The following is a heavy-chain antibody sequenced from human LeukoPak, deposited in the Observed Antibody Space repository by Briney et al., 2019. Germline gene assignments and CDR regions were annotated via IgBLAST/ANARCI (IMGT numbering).Heavy chain of an antibody. CDR1: GFTFSSYG. D-gene: IGHD6-19*01. J-gene: IGHJ4*02. V-gene: IGHV3-30*03. Sequence: GGSLRLSCAASGFTFSSYGMHWVRQAPGKGLEWVAVISYDGSNKYYADSVKGRFTISRDNSKNTLYLQMNSLRAEDTAVYYCARPLYPGIAVAGPFDYWSQGTLVTVSS. CDR3: ARPLYPGIAVAGPFDY. CDR2: ISYDGSNK.